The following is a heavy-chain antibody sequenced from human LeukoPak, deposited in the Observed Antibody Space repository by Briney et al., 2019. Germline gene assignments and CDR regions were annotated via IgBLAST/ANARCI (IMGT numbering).Heavy chain of an antibody. V-gene: IGHV4-59*11. D-gene: IGHD3-3*01. CDR3: ARGGLYYDSY. Sequence: PSETLSLTCTVSGDSISSHYWRWIRQPPGKGLEWIGYIYYSGSTKYTPSLKSRVTISVDTSKNQFSLKLSSVTAADTAVYYCARGGLYYDSYWGQGTLVTVSS. J-gene: IGHJ4*02. CDR2: IYYSGST. CDR1: GDSISSHY.